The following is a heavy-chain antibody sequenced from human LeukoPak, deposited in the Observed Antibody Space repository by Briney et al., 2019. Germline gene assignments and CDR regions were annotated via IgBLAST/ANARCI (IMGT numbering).Heavy chain of an antibody. Sequence: GGSLRLSCAASGFTFSRHSINWVRQAPGKGLEWVSSISSSSSYIYYADSVKGRFTISRDNSKNTLYLQMNSLRAEDTAVYYCAKGLFGRSYYYMDVWGKGTTVTVSS. CDR3: AKGLFGRSYYYMDV. D-gene: IGHD1-14*01. J-gene: IGHJ6*03. CDR1: GFTFSRHS. CDR2: ISSSSSYI. V-gene: IGHV3-21*04.